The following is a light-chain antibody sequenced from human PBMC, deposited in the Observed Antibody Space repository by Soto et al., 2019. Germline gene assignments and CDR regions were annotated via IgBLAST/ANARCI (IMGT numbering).Light chain of an antibody. CDR3: LQHNNYPRT. CDR1: QGIRND. Sequence: DIQMTQSPSSLSASVGDRVTITCRASQGIRNDLNWYQQKPGKAPKRLIYAASSLQSGVPSRFSGSGSGTXXXXXXXSLQPEDFATYYCLQHNNYPRTFGQGTKVEIK. V-gene: IGKV1-17*01. J-gene: IGKJ1*01. CDR2: AAS.